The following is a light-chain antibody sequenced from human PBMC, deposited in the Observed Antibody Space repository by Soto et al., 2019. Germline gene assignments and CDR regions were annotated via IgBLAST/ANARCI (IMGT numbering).Light chain of an antibody. CDR3: RHYSNLPPT. Sequence: EMVMTQSPATLSVSPGERVTLSCRASESVHSNLAWYQQKPGQGPSLLIYYASPRATGVPDRFTGSGSGTEFTLTISSLQSEDFGVYHCRHYSNLPPTFGPGTKVEIK. CDR1: ESVHSN. V-gene: IGKV3-15*01. J-gene: IGKJ3*01. CDR2: YAS.